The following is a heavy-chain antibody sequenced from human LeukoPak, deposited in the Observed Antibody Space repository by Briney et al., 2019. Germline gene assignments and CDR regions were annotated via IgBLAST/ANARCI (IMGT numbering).Heavy chain of an antibody. Sequence: SETLSLTCTVSGGSISSSYYYWGWIRQPPGKGLKWIGSIYSSGSTYYNPSLKSRVTISVDTSKNQFSLKLTSVTAADTAVYYCARHYAPWGQGTLVTASS. CDR2: IYSSGST. V-gene: IGHV4-39*01. J-gene: IGHJ5*02. CDR1: GGSISSSYYY. D-gene: IGHD3-16*01. CDR3: ARHYAP.